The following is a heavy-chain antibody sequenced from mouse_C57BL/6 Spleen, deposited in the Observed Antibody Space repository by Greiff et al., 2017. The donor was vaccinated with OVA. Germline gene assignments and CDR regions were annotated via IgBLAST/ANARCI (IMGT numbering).Heavy chain of an antibody. Sequence: VKLVESGPGLVAPSQSLSITCTVSGFSLTSYGVHWVRQPPGKGLEWLVVIWSDGSTTYNSALKSRLSISKDNSKSQVFLKMNSLQTDDTAMDSCARHGVLRGNFDVWGTGTTVTVSS. J-gene: IGHJ1*03. D-gene: IGHD1-1*01. V-gene: IGHV2-6-1*01. CDR1: GFSLTSYG. CDR2: IWSDGST. CDR3: ARHGVLRGNFDV.